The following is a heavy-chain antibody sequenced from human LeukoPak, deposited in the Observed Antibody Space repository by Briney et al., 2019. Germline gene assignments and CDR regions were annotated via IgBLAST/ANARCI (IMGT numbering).Heavy chain of an antibody. CDR1: GYTFTNYI. CDR3: AREGADDHGRLLWFDP. Sequence: GASVKVSCKASGYTFTNYIINWVRQAPGQGLEWMGKISAYNNYTTYAQKFQGRIAMTTDTSTNTAYMDLRSLRSDDTAFYYCAREGADDHGRLLWFDPWGQGTLVTVSS. D-gene: IGHD4-17*01. CDR2: ISAYNNYT. V-gene: IGHV1-18*01. J-gene: IGHJ5*02.